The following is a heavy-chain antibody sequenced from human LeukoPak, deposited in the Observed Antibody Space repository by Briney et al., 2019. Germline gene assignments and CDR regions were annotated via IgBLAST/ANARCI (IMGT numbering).Heavy chain of an antibody. V-gene: IGHV4-39*02. CDR2: IYYSGST. Sequence: SETLSLTCTVSGGSISSSSYYWGWLRQPPGTGLEWIGSIYYSGSTYYNPSLKSRVTISVDTSKNQFSLKLSSVTAADTAVYYCAREGSSTTPDAFDIWGQGTMVTVSS. J-gene: IGHJ3*02. CDR1: GGSISSSSYY. CDR3: AREGSSTTPDAFDI. D-gene: IGHD2-2*01.